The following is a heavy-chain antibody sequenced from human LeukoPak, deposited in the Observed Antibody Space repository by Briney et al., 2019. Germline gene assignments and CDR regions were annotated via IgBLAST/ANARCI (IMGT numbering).Heavy chain of an antibody. CDR3: ARSVEGYCSGGSCYSYYYYMDV. D-gene: IGHD2-15*01. Sequence: SETLSLTCTVSGGSISSYYWSWIRQPPGKGLEWIGYIYYSGSTNSNPSLKSRVTISVDTSKNQFSLKLSSVTAADTAVYYCARSVEGYCSGGSCYSYYYYMDVWGKGTTVTVSS. CDR1: GGSISSYY. V-gene: IGHV4-59*01. J-gene: IGHJ6*03. CDR2: IYYSGST.